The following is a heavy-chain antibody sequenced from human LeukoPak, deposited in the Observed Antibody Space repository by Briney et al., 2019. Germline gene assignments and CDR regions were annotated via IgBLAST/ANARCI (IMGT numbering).Heavy chain of an antibody. D-gene: IGHD1-7*01. V-gene: IGHV1-69*05. CDR1: GGTFSSYA. CDR3: ARARQGGTTYGFFYFDH. J-gene: IGHJ4*02. Sequence: SVKVSCKASGGTFSSYAISWVRQAPGQGLEWMGGIIPIFGTANYAQKFQGGVTITTDESTSTAYMELSSLRSEDTAVYYCARARQGGTTYGFFYFDHWGQGTLVTVSS. CDR2: IIPIFGTA.